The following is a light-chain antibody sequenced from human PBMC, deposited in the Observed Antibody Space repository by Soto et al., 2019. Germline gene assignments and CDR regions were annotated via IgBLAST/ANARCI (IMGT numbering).Light chain of an antibody. CDR3: CSYAGSILYV. CDR2: EGS. V-gene: IGLV2-23*01. CDR1: SSDVGSYNL. Sequence: QSALTQPASVSGSPGQSITISCTGTSSDVGSYNLVSWYQQHPGKAPKLMIYEGSKRPSGVSNRFSGSKSGNTASLTISGLQAEDEADYYCCSYAGSILYVFGTGTKATVL. J-gene: IGLJ1*01.